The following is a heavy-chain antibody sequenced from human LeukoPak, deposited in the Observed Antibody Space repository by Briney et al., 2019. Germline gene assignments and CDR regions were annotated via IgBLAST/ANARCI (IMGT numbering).Heavy chain of an antibody. V-gene: IGHV1-18*04. D-gene: IGHD3-3*01. J-gene: IGHJ4*02. Sequence: ASVKVSCKASGYTFTSYYMHWVRQAPGQGLEWMGWISAYNGNTNYAQKLQGRVTMTTDTSTSTAYMELRSLRSDDTAVYYCARTDFWSGYYGYWGQGTLVTVSS. CDR3: ARTDFWSGYYGY. CDR2: ISAYNGNT. CDR1: GYTFTSYY.